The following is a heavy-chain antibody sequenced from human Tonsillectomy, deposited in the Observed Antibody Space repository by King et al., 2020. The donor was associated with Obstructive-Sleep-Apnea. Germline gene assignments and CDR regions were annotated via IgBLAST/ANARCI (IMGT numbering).Heavy chain of an antibody. CDR1: GGSISSADYY. V-gene: IGHV4-31*03. CDR2: IYYSGSS. Sequence: VQLQESGPGLVKPSQTLSLTCTVSGGSISSADYYWTWIRQHPGKGLEWIGYIYYSGSSNYNPSLKSRVTMSVDTSKNQFSLRLTSVTAADTALYYCARAPMVRGIIRWFDPWGQGTLVTVSS. CDR3: ARAPMVRGIIRWFDP. D-gene: IGHD3-10*01. J-gene: IGHJ5*02.